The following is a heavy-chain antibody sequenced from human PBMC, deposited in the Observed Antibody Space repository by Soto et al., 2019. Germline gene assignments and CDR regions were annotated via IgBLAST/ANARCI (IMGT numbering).Heavy chain of an antibody. CDR2: ISYDGSNK. D-gene: IGHD3-16*01. CDR3: ARDEEGGY. CDR1: GFNFSSYA. J-gene: IGHJ4*02. Sequence: QVQLVESGGGVVQPGRSLRLSCAASGFNFSSYAMHWVRQAPGKGLEWVAVISYDGSNKYYADSVKGRFTISRDNSKNTLYLQMNSLRAEDTAVYYCARDEEGGYWGQGTLVTVSS. V-gene: IGHV3-30-3*01.